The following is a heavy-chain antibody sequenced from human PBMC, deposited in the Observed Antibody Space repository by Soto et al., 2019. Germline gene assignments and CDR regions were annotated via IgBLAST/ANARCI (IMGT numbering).Heavy chain of an antibody. V-gene: IGHV3-23*01. CDR2: ITGSGAVT. CDR3: AKAPLAFDI. J-gene: IGHJ3*02. Sequence: PGGSLRLSCEVSGFSVTESVISWVRQAPGKGLEWVSSITGSGAVTYYADSVKGRVTISRDTSKDTVFLQINNLRVEDTAVYYCAKAPLAFDIWGQGTLVTVS. CDR1: GFSVTESV.